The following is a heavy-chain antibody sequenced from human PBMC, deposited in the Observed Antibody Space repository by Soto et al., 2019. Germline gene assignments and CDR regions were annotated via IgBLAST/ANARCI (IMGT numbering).Heavy chain of an antibody. D-gene: IGHD2-2*01. Sequence: GGSLRLSCAASGFTFSSYWMSWVRQAPGKGLEWVANIKQDGSEKYYVDSVKGRFTISRDNAKNSLYLQMNSLRAEDTAVYYCARDGLVVPAAMRYYYYGMGVWGQGTTVTVSS. V-gene: IGHV3-7*01. CDR3: ARDGLVVPAAMRYYYYGMGV. J-gene: IGHJ6*02. CDR1: GFTFSSYW. CDR2: IKQDGSEK.